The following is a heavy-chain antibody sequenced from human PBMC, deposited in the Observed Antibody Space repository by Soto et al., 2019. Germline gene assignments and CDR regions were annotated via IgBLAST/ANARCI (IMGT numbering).Heavy chain of an antibody. Sequence: QVVLQESGPGVVKPSDTLSLTCNVSGACLSGYYWSWIRQPPGKGLEWIGRIYATGSTDYNPSLKSRITMSVEMSKRQFSLTLRSVTAADTAIYYCVRDGTKNLRDRFDPWGRGILVTVSS. CDR2: IYATGST. CDR3: VRDGTKNLRDRFDP. D-gene: IGHD1-1*01. J-gene: IGHJ5*02. V-gene: IGHV4-4*07. CDR1: GACLSGYY.